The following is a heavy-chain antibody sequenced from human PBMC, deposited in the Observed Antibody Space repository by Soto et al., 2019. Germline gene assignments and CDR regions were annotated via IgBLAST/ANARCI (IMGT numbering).Heavy chain of an antibody. CDR2: IKTEASEK. V-gene: IGHV3-7*01. CDR3: ARDSGYGSGNSVNSYLVY. J-gene: IGHJ4*01. Sequence: PGGSLRLPCAASGFNLRWYWMTWVRQAPGKGMEWLATIKTEASEKKYSGAAKGRFTVPRDNAKNSVYLEADSLISAHTAVYYCARDSGYGSGNSVNSYLVYWGPGTLVTV. D-gene: IGHD3-10*01. CDR1: GFNLRWYW.